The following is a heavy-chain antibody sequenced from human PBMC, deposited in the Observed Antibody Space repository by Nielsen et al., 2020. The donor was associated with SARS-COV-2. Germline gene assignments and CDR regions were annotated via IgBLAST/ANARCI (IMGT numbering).Heavy chain of an antibody. CDR1: GGSFCGYY. D-gene: IGHD3/OR15-3a*01. CDR3: ARIGTGAIAWYFDL. CDR2: INHSGST. Sequence: SETLSLTCAVYGGSFCGYYWSWIRQPPGKGLEWLGEINHSGSTKYNPSLKSRVTISVDTSKNQFSLKLSSVTAADTAVYYCARIGTGAIAWYFDLGGRGTLVTVSS. J-gene: IGHJ2*01. V-gene: IGHV4-34*01.